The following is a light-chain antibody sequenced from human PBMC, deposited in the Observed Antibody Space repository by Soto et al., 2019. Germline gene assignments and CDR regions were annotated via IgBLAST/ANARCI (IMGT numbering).Light chain of an antibody. Sequence: QSVLTQPPSVSAAPGQKVTISCSGSRSSIGDNSVSWYQQLPGTAPKVLIYDNNKRPSGIPDRFSGSKSGTSATLGITGLQTGDEADYYCGTWDSSLSDVVFGGGTKLTVL. J-gene: IGLJ2*01. CDR1: RSSIGDNS. V-gene: IGLV1-51*01. CDR2: DNN. CDR3: GTWDSSLSDVV.